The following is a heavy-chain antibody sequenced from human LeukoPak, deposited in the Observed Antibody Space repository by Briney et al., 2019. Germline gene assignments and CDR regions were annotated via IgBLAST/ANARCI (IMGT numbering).Heavy chain of an antibody. V-gene: IGHV1-2*02. J-gene: IGHJ4*02. CDR3: ARGVGYGRRLDY. Sequence: ASVKVSCKASGYTFTGYYMHWVRQAPGQGLEWMGWINPNSGGTNYAQKFQGRVTMTRDTSISTAYMELSRLGSDDTAVYYCARGVGYGRRLDYWGQGTLVTVSS. D-gene: IGHD5-18*01. CDR2: INPNSGGT. CDR1: GYTFTGYY.